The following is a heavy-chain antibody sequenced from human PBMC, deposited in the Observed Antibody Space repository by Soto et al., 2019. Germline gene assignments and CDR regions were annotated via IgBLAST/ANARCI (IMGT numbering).Heavy chain of an antibody. J-gene: IGHJ6*03. CDR3: ARGEQRYYYYYMDV. V-gene: IGHV4-34*01. Sequence: QVQLQQWGAGLLKPSETLSLTCAVYGGSFSGYYWSWIRQPPGQGLEWIGEINHSGSTNYNPSLKSRVTISVDTSKNQFSLELSSVTAADTAVYYCARGEQRYYYYYMDVWGKGTTVTVSS. CDR2: INHSGST. CDR1: GGSFSGYY. D-gene: IGHD6-25*01.